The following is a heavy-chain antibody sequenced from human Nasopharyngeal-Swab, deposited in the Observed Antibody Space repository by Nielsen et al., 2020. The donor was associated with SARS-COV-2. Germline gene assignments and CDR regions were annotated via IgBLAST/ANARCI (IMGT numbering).Heavy chain of an antibody. V-gene: IGHV3-20*04. Sequence: GGSLRLSCAASGFTFDDYGMSWVRQAPGKGLEWVSGINWNGGSTGYADSVKGRFTISRDNAKNSLYLQMNSPRAEDTALYYCAIYYYDSSGSAKGNDYWGQGTLVPSPQ. CDR1: GFTFDDYG. D-gene: IGHD3-22*01. CDR2: INWNGGST. J-gene: IGHJ4*02. CDR3: AIYYYDSSGSAKGNDY.